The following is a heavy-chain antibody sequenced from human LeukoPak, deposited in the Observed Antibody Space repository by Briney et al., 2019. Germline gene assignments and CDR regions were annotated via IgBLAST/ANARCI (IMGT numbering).Heavy chain of an antibody. D-gene: IGHD3-9*01. CDR3: AKDDRYFDWFSRIDY. Sequence: GGSLRLSCAASGFTFSSYAMHWVRQAPGKGLEWVAVISYDGSNKYYADSVKGRFTISRDNSKNTLYLQMNSLRAEDTAVYYCAKDDRYFDWFSRIDYWGQGTLVTVSS. CDR1: GFTFSSYA. V-gene: IGHV3-30-3*01. CDR2: ISYDGSNK. J-gene: IGHJ4*02.